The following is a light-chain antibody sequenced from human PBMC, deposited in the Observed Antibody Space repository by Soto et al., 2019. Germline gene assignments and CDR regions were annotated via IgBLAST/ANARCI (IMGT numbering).Light chain of an antibody. CDR1: QSVSSY. CDR3: QQYNNWPTT. Sequence: EIVLTQSPATLSLSPGERATLSCRASQSVSSYLLWYQQKPGQAPRLLIYDASNRATGIPARFSGSGSETDFTLTISSLEPEDFAVYYCQQYNNWPTTFGGGTKVEIK. J-gene: IGKJ4*01. CDR2: DAS. V-gene: IGKV3-11*01.